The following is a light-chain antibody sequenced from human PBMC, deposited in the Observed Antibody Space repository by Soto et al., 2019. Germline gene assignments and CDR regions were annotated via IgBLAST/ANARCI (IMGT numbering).Light chain of an antibody. CDR3: LQNYNYPLT. CDR1: QSISSY. V-gene: IGKV1-39*01. Sequence: DIQMTQSPSSLSASVGDRVTITCRASQSISSYLNWYQQKPGKAPKLLIYAASSLQSGVPSRFSGSGSGTDFTLTISSLQPEDFATYYCLQNYNYPLTFGGVTKVDIK. J-gene: IGKJ4*01. CDR2: AAS.